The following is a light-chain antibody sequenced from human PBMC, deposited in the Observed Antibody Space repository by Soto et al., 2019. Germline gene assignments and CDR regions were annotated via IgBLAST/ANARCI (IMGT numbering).Light chain of an antibody. CDR2: AAS. CDR3: QQSYSSPWT. CDR1: QSISRS. Sequence: DIQMTQSPSSLSASLAYRVTITCRASQSISRSLNWYQQKPGLAPKILIYAASSLQSGVPSRFSGGGSGTDFTLTITSLQPEDFATYYCQQSYSSPWTFGQGTKVDIK. V-gene: IGKV1-39*01. J-gene: IGKJ1*01.